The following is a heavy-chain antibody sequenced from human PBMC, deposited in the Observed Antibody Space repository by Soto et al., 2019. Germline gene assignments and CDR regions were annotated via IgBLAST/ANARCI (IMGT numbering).Heavy chain of an antibody. CDR3: ARHGCGGDCVAH. V-gene: IGHV1-18*01. J-gene: IGHJ4*02. CDR2: ISAYNGNT. D-gene: IGHD2-21*01. CDR1: GYTFTSYG. Sequence: ASVKVSCKAFGYTFTSYGVSWVRLAPGQGLEWMGWISAYNGNTNYAQKLQGRVTMTTDTSTSTAYMELRSLRSDDTAVYYCARHGCGGDCVAHWGQGTLVTVSS.